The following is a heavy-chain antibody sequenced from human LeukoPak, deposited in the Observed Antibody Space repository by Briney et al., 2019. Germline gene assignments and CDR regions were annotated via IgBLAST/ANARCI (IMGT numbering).Heavy chain of an antibody. CDR2: ISSSGSTI. V-gene: IGHV3-48*04. CDR3: ARIGRGYSGYDY. J-gene: IGHJ4*02. D-gene: IGHD5-12*01. CDR1: GFTFSSYW. Sequence: GGSLRLSCAASGFTFSSYWMHWVRQAPGKGLEWVSYISSSGSTIYYADSVKGRFTISRDNAKNSLYLQMNSLRAEDTAVYYCARIGRGYSGYDYWGQGTLVTVSS.